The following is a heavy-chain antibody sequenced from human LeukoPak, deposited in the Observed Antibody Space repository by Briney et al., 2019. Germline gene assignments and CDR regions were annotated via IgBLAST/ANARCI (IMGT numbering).Heavy chain of an antibody. J-gene: IGHJ4*02. CDR3: ARSDIVVVPAADY. CDR1: GYTLTFYG. CDR2: ISAYNGNT. D-gene: IGHD2-2*01. Sequence: GAAEQVSCKASGYTLTFYGISRVRQAPGQGHERMGWISAYNGNTNYAQKLQGRVTMTTDTSTSTAHMELRSLRSDDTAVYYCARSDIVVVPAADYWGQGTLVTVSS. V-gene: IGHV1-18*04.